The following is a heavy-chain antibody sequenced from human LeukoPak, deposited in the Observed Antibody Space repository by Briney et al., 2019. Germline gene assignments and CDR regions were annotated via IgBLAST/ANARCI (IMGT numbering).Heavy chain of an antibody. J-gene: IGHJ4*02. V-gene: IGHV3-73*01. Sequence: PGGSLRLSCAASGFTFSGSAMHWVRQASGKGLEWVGRIRSKANSYATAYAASVKGRFTISRDDSKNTAHLRMNSLKTEDTAVYYCTRHEQGIVVAGKFDYWGQGTLVTVSS. CDR2: IRSKANSYAT. CDR3: TRHEQGIVVAGKFDY. D-gene: IGHD2-21*01. CDR1: GFTFSGSA.